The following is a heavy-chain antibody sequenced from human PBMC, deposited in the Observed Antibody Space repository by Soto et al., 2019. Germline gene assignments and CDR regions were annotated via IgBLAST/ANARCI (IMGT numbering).Heavy chain of an antibody. Sequence: GGSLRLSCTISGFTFSSYWMSWVRQAPGKGLEWVANINQHGSEKNYVDSVEGRFAISRDNAKNSLYLQMKSLRAEDTAVYYCARDRSSGWPGSFDSWGQGTLVT. D-gene: IGHD6-19*01. V-gene: IGHV3-7*03. CDR1: GFTFSSYW. CDR2: INQHGSEK. J-gene: IGHJ4*02. CDR3: ARDRSSGWPGSFDS.